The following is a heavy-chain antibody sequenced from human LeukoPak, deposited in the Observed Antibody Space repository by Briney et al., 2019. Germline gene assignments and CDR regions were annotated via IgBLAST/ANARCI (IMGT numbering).Heavy chain of an antibody. Sequence: SQTLSLTCTVSGGSISSGGYYWSWIRQPPGKGLEWIGYIYHSGNTYHNPSLKSRVTISVDTSKNQFSLKLSSVTAADTAVYYCARTYDSWSGAYPEYMDVWGKGTTVTVSS. CDR3: ARTYDSWSGAYPEYMDV. CDR1: GGSISSGGYY. D-gene: IGHD3-3*01. J-gene: IGHJ6*03. V-gene: IGHV4-30-2*01. CDR2: IYHSGNT.